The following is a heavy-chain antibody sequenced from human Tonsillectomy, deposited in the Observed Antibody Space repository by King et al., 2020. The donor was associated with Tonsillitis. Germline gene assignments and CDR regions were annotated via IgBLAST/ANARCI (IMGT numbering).Heavy chain of an antibody. CDR1: GGSISSNN. J-gene: IGHJ4*02. V-gene: IGHV4-59*01. CDR3: AREGHGGNPHLDY. Sequence: QLQESGPGLVKPSETLSLTCTVSGGSISSNNWNWIRQPPGKGLEWIGYMFYSGSTNYNPSLKSRVTISVDTSKNQFSLKLSSVTAADTAVYYCAREGHGGNPHLDYWGQGTLVTVSS. CDR2: MFYSGST. D-gene: IGHD4-23*01.